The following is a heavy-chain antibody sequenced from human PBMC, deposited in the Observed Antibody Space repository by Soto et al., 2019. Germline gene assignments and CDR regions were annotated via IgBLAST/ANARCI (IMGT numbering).Heavy chain of an antibody. V-gene: IGHV4-34*01. CDR3: ASYCGGDCSPRYAFDI. CDR1: GGSFSGYY. Sequence: SETLSLTCAVYGGSFSGYYWSWIRQPPGKGLEWIGEINHSGSTNYNPSLKSRVTISVDTSKNQFSLKLSSVTAADTAVYYCASYCGGDCSPRYAFDIWGQGTMVTVSS. CDR2: INHSGST. J-gene: IGHJ3*02. D-gene: IGHD2-21*01.